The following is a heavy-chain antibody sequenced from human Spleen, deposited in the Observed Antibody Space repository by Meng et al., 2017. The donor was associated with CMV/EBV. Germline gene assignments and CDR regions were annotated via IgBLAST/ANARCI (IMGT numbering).Heavy chain of an antibody. CDR2: IYYSGST. D-gene: IGHD1-7*01. CDR3: ASGDWNSRPHTYYYYYYGKDV. CDR1: GGSISSYY. J-gene: IGHJ6*02. V-gene: IGHV4-59*01. Sequence: SETLSLTCTVSGGSISSYYWSWIRQPPGKGLEWIGYIYYSGSTNYNPSLKSRVTISVDTSKNQFSLKLSSVTAADTAVYYCASGDWNSRPHTYYYYYYGKDVWGQGTTVTVSS.